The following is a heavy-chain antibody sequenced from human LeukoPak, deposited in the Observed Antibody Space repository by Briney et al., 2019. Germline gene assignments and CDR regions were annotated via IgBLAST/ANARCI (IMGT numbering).Heavy chain of an antibody. V-gene: IGHV3-21*01. Sequence: GGSLRLSCAASGFTFSSYSMNWVRQAPEKGLEWVSSISSSSSYIYYADSVKGRFTISRDNAKNSLYLQMNSLRAEDTAVYYCARESSSSKSAQNDAFDIWGQGTMVTVSS. CDR1: GFTFSSYS. D-gene: IGHD6-13*01. CDR2: ISSSSSYI. CDR3: ARESSSSKSAQNDAFDI. J-gene: IGHJ3*02.